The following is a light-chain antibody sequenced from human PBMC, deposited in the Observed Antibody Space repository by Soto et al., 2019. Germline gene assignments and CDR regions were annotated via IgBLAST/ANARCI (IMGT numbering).Light chain of an antibody. Sequence: ENDFRQSPSTVSLSPGERATLSCSASQNVRTFLDWYQQKPGQAPRLLIYGASNRATGIPARFSGSGSGTDFTLTISSLEPEDFAVYYCQQHSHWPPWTFGQGTNVDI. J-gene: IGKJ1*01. CDR1: QNVRTF. V-gene: IGKV3-11*01. CDR2: GAS. CDR3: QQHSHWPPWT.